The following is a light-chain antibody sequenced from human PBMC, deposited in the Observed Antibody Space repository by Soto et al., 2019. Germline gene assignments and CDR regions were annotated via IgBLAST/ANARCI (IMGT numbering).Light chain of an antibody. V-gene: IGLV2-23*01. CDR1: SSDIGSYNL. J-gene: IGLJ3*02. Sequence: QSALTQPASVSGSPGQSITISCTGTSSDIGSYNLVSWYQQHPGKAPKFMIYDGSKRPSGVSNRFSGSKSGNAASLTISWRQAEDEADYYCCSYAGSSIGVFGGGTKVTVL. CDR2: DGS. CDR3: CSYAGSSIGV.